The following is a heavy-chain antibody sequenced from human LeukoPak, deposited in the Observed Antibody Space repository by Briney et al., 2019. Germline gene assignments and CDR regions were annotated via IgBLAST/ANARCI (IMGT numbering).Heavy chain of an antibody. V-gene: IGHV4-59*08. CDR1: GGSISSYY. D-gene: IGHD6-19*01. J-gene: IGHJ3*02. Sequence: SETLSLTCTVSGGSISSYYWSWIRQPPGKGLEWIGYIYYSGSTNYNPSLKSRITISVDTSKNQFSLKLSSVTAADTAVYYCARRPTEYSSGWYRAFDIWGQGTMVTVSS. CDR2: IYYSGST. CDR3: ARRPTEYSSGWYRAFDI.